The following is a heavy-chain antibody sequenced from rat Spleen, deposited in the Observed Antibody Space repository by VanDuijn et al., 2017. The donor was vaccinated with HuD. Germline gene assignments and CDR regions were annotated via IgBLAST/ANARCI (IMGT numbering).Heavy chain of an antibody. D-gene: IGHD1-3*01. CDR2: ISYEGGST. CDR3: TTPANYGSYYFDY. J-gene: IGHJ2*01. CDR1: GFTFSDYY. Sequence: EVQLVESGGGLVQPGRSLKLSCAASGFTFSDYYMAWVRQAPTNGLEWVASISYEGGSTYYRDSVKGRFTISRDNAKSSLYLQMDSLRSEDTATYYCTTPANYGSYYFDYWGQGVMVTVSS. V-gene: IGHV5-20*01.